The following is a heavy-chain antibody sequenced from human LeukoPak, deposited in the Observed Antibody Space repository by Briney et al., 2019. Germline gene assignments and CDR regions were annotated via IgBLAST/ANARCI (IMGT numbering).Heavy chain of an antibody. CDR2: ISYYGSNK. D-gene: IGHD3-22*01. J-gene: IGHJ4*02. CDR1: GFTFSSYA. CDR3: ARDYYDSSGYYHLDY. V-gene: IGHV3-30-3*01. Sequence: PGGSLRLSCAASGFTFSSYAMHWVRQAPGKGLEWVAVISYYGSNKYYADSVKGRFTISRDNSKNTLYLQMNSLRAEDTAVYYCARDYYDSSGYYHLDYWGQGTLVTVSS.